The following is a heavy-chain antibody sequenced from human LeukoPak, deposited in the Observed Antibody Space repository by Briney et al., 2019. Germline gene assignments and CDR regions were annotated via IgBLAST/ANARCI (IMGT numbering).Heavy chain of an antibody. CDR3: ASFSSYGDYGEYFDY. J-gene: IGHJ4*02. CDR1: VDSIRSYY. D-gene: IGHD4-17*01. CDR2: IYTSGST. V-gene: IGHV4-4*07. Sequence: SETLSLTYTVSVDSIRSYYWSWIRQPAGKGLEWIGRIYTSGSTNYNPSLKSRVTMSVDTSKYQFSLKLSSVTAADTAVYYCASFSSYGDYGEYFDYWGQGTLVTVSS.